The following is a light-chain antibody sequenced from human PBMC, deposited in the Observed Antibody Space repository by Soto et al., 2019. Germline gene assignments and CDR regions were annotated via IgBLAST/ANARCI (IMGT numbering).Light chain of an antibody. J-gene: IGLJ1*01. CDR2: DVS. CDR3: CSYAASNTFV. Sequence: QSALTQPRSVSGSPGQSVTISCTGTSSDVGGYNYVSWYQQYSGKAPKVMIYDVSKRPSGVPDRFSGSKSGKTASLTISGLQAEDEADYYCCSYAASNTFVFGTGTKLTVL. V-gene: IGLV2-11*01. CDR1: SSDVGGYNY.